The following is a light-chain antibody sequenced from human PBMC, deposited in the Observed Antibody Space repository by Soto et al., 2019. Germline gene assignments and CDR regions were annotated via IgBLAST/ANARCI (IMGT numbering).Light chain of an antibody. V-gene: IGLV1-44*01. J-gene: IGLJ3*02. CDR2: RNN. Sequence: QSVLTQPPSASGTPGQRVTISCSGSSSNIGSNSVNWYRQLPGTAPKLLIYRNNQRPSGVPDRFSGSKSGTSAFLAISGLQSEDEADYYCAAWDDSLDGGVFGGGTKLTVL. CDR1: SSNIGSNS. CDR3: AAWDDSLDGGV.